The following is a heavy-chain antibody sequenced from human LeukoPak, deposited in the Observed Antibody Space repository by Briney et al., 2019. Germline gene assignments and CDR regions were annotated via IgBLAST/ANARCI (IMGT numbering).Heavy chain of an antibody. V-gene: IGHV3-48*03. CDR2: ISSSGSTI. CDR1: GFTFSSYE. Sequence: GGSLRLSCAASGFTFSSYEMNWVRRAPGKGLEWVSYISSSGSTIYYADSVKGRFTTSRDNSKSTLYIQMNSLRAEDTAVYYCARAKPKNMVRGLIMRRESRYYFDYWGQGTLVTVSS. CDR3: ARAKPKNMVRGLIMRRESRYYFDY. D-gene: IGHD3-10*01. J-gene: IGHJ4*02.